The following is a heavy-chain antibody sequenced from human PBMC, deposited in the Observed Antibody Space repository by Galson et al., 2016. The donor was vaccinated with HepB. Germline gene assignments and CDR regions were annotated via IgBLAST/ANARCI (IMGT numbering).Heavy chain of an antibody. V-gene: IGHV2-26*01. CDR1: GFSLNNSRMG. Sequence: PALVKPTQTLTLTCTVSGFSLNNSRMGVSWIRQPPGKALEWLAHIFSNDEKSFRTSLKSRLTISKDTSNSQVVLTMTSMDPVDTATYFCARSLEILTIPLLDFWGQGSLVTVSS. J-gene: IGHJ4*02. CDR3: ARSLEILTIPLLDF. D-gene: IGHD5-24*01. CDR2: IFSNDEK.